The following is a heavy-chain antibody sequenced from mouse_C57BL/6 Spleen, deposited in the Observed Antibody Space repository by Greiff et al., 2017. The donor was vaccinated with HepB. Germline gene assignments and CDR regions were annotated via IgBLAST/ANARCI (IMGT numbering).Heavy chain of an antibody. CDR2: IYPGSGST. D-gene: IGHD1-1*01. J-gene: IGHJ1*03. Sequence: QVQLQQPGAELVKPGASVKMSCKASGYTFTSYWITWVKQRPGQGLEWIGDIYPGSGSTNYNEKFKSKATLTVDTSSSTAYMQLSSLTSEDSAVYYCARHGTVVATGYFDVWGTGTTVTVSS. CDR3: ARHGTVVATGYFDV. V-gene: IGHV1-55*01. CDR1: GYTFTSYW.